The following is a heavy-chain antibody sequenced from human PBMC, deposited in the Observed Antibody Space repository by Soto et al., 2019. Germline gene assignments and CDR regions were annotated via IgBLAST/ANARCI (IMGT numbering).Heavy chain of an antibody. CDR2: ISYDGSNK. J-gene: IGHJ6*02. V-gene: IGHV3-30*18. Sequence: LRLSCAASGFTFGSYGMHWVRQAPGKGLEWVAVISYDGSNKYYADSVKGRFTISRDNSKNTLYLQMNSLRAEDTAVYYCGYDSPANYYCMDVWGQGTTVTVSS. CDR3: GYDSPANYYCMDV. CDR1: GFTFGSYG.